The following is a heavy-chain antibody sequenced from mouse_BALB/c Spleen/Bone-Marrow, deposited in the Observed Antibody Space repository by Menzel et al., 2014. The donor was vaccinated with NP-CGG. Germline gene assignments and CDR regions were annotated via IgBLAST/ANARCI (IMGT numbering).Heavy chain of an antibody. CDR3: ARGDGYYVDFDY. D-gene: IGHD2-3*01. CDR1: GYSFTGYY. V-gene: IGHV1S34*01. CDR2: ISCYNGAT. Sequence: LVKTGASVKISCKASGYSFTGYYMHWVKQSHVKSLEWIGYISCYNGATSYNQKFKGKATFTVDTSSSTAYMRFNSLTSEDSAVYYCARGDGYYVDFDYWGQGTTLTVSS. J-gene: IGHJ2*01.